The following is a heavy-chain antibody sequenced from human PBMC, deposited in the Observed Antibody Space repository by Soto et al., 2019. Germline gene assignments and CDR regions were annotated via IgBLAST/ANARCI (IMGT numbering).Heavy chain of an antibody. J-gene: IGHJ4*02. D-gene: IGHD2-15*01. V-gene: IGHV3-23*01. Sequence: GGSLRLSCAASGFTLSSYAMSWVRQAPGKGLEWVSSICGSGGNTYYADSVKGRFTISRDNSTNTLCLQMNGLRAEDTAVYYCAKGRFASCYSPFDYCGQGTLVTVSS. CDR2: ICGSGGNT. CDR3: AKGRFASCYSPFDY. CDR1: GFTLSSYA.